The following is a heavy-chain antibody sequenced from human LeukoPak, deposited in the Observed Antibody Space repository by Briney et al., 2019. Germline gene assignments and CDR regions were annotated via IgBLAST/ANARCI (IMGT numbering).Heavy chain of an antibody. D-gene: IGHD2-2*01. CDR1: GFTFSSYS. Sequence: PGGSLRLSCAASGFTFSSYSMNWVRQAPGKGLEWVSYISSSSSTIYYADSVKGRFTISRDNAKDSLYLQMNSLRAEDTAVYYCARDRLGYCSSTSCYGVRYYYYMDVWGKGTTVTISS. CDR2: ISSSSSTI. V-gene: IGHV3-48*01. J-gene: IGHJ6*03. CDR3: ARDRLGYCSSTSCYGVRYYYYMDV.